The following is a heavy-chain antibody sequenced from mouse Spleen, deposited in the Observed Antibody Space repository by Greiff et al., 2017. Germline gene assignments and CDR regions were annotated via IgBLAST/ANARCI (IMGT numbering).Heavy chain of an antibody. J-gene: IGHJ4*01. V-gene: IGHV1-53*01. Sequence: VQLQESGTELVKPGASVKLSCKASGYTFTSYWMHWVKQRPGQGLEWIRNINPSNGGTNYNEKFKSKATLTVDKSSSTAYMQLSSLTSEDSAVYYCARELGLYYYAMDYWGQGTSVTVSS. CDR1: GYTFTSYW. CDR2: INPSNGGT. CDR3: ARELGLYYYAMDY. D-gene: IGHD4-1*01.